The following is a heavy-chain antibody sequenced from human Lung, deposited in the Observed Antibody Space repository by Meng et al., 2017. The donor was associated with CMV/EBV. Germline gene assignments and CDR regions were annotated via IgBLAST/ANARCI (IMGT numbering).Heavy chain of an antibody. CDR3: VRGGSFYYYDTSAYYLFDY. J-gene: IGHJ4*02. Sequence: ESXKISXTASGFTFSTYDFHWVRQPTGKGLEWVSRMNSDGSNINYADSVRGRFTISRDNAKNTLYLQMNSLRAEDTAVYYCVRGGSFYYYDTSAYYLFDYWGQGTXVTVAS. CDR2: MNSDGSNI. CDR1: GFTFSTYD. D-gene: IGHD3-22*01. V-gene: IGHV3-74*01.